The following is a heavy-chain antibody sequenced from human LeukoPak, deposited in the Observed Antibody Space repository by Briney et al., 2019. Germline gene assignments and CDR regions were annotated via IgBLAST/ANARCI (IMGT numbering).Heavy chain of an antibody. CDR1: GFTFSSYE. D-gene: IGHD5-24*01. CDR3: ARGGGDGYTYYFDY. CDR2: ISSSGSTI. Sequence: PGGSLRLPCAASGFTFSSYEMNWVRQAPGKGLEWVSYISSSGSTIYYADSVKGRFTISRDNAKNSLYLQMNSLRAEDTAVYYCARGGGDGYTYYFDYWGQGTLVTVSS. J-gene: IGHJ4*02. V-gene: IGHV3-48*03.